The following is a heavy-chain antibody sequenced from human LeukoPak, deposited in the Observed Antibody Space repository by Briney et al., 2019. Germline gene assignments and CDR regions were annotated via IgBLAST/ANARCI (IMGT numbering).Heavy chain of an antibody. CDR2: FYHSAST. CDR3: ARGQWLPVFDF. D-gene: IGHD3-22*01. J-gene: IGHJ4*02. Sequence: SETLSLTCSVSGGFNTHYYWSWIRQPPGKGLEWIGYFYHSASTNYDPSLKSRVTISVDTSKNHFSLKLSSVTAADTAVYYCARGQWLPVFDFWGQGTLVTVSS. V-gene: IGHV4-59*01. CDR1: GGFNTHYY.